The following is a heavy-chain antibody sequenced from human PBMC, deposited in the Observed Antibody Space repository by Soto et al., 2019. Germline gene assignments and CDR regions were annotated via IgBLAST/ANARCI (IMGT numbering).Heavy chain of an antibody. CDR1: GFTFSSYS. CDR3: ARDWTKAVYGDYGFEYFQH. V-gene: IGHV3-48*01. Sequence: GGSLRLSCAASGFTFSSYSMNWARQAPGKGLEWVSYISSSSSTIYYADSVKGRFTISRDNAKNSLYLQMNSLRAEDTAVYYCARDWTKAVYGDYGFEYFQHWGQGTLVTVSS. D-gene: IGHD4-17*01. CDR2: ISSSSSTI. J-gene: IGHJ1*01.